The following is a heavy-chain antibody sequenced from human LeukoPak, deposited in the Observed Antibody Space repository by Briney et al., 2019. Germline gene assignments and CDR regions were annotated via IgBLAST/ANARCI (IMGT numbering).Heavy chain of an antibody. CDR1: GGSISSYY. J-gene: IGHJ4*02. CDR3: ARYYYDSSGYYYYFDY. D-gene: IGHD3-22*01. Sequence: SETLSLTCTVSGGSISSYYWSWIRQPPGKGLEWIAYIYYSGSTNYNPSLKRRVTISVDTSKSQFSLKLSSVTAADTAVYYCARYYYDSSGYYYYFDYWGQGTLVTVSS. V-gene: IGHV4-59*01. CDR2: IYYSGST.